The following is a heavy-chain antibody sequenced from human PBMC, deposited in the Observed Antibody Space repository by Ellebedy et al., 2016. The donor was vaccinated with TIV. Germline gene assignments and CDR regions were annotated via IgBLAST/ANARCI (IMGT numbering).Heavy chain of an antibody. V-gene: IGHV3-48*01. Sequence: ESLKISCVASGFTFRTDSMNWVRQAPGKGLEWVSYICSSSSTIYYADSVKGRFTVSRDNAKNSLYLQMDSLRADDTAVYYCARAGDYNLLSPAGGYWGQGTLVTVSS. CDR2: ICSSSSTI. D-gene: IGHD4-17*01. CDR1: GFTFRTDS. J-gene: IGHJ4*02. CDR3: ARAGDYNLLSPAGGY.